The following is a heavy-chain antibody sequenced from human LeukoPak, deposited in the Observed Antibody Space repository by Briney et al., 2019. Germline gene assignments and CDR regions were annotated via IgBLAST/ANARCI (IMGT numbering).Heavy chain of an antibody. V-gene: IGHV3-30*02. CDR1: GFTFSSYG. J-gene: IGHJ4*02. CDR2: IRYDGSNK. CDR3: ASGRDYYDSSGYYY. D-gene: IGHD3-22*01. Sequence: PGGSLRLSCAASGFTFSSYGMHWVRQAPGKGLEWVAFIRYDGSNKYYADSVKGRFTISRDNSKNTLYLQMNSLRAEDTAVYYCASGRDYYDSSGYYYWGQGTLVTVSS.